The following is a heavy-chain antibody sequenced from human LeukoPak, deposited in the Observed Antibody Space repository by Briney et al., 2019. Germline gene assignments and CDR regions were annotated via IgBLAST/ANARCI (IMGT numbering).Heavy chain of an antibody. CDR3: ARGIVVVPAAIEWFDP. CDR2: IYRSGST. V-gene: IGHV4-61*02. D-gene: IGHD2-2*02. Sequence: SETLSLTCTVSGGSISSGSYYWGWVRQPAGRGVEWIGRIYRSGSTNYNPSLKSRVTISVHTSKHQFSLKLSSVTAADTAVYYCARGIVVVPAAIEWFDPWGQGTLVTVSS. J-gene: IGHJ5*02. CDR1: GGSISSGSYY.